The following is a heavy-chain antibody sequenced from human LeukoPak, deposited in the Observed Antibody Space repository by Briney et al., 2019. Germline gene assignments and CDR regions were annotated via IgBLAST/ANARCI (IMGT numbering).Heavy chain of an antibody. CDR2: ISAYNGNT. CDR1: GYTFTSCG. Sequence: ASVTVSCKASGYTFTSCGIRWVRQAPGQGLEGMGLISAYNGNTNYAQKLQGRVTMTTDTSTSTDYMELRSLRSDDTAVYYCARVMYSSRAVDYWGQGTLVTVSS. J-gene: IGHJ4*02. D-gene: IGHD6-13*01. V-gene: IGHV1-18*01. CDR3: ARVMYSSRAVDY.